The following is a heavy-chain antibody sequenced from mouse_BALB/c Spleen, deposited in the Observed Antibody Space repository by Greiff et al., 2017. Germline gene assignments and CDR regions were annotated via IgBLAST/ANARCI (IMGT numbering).Heavy chain of an antibody. D-gene: IGHD2-4*01. CDR2: ISSGGST. CDR1: GFTFSSYA. Sequence: EVKLVESGGGLVKPGGSLKLSCAASGFTFSSYAMSWVRQTPEKRLEWVASISSGGSTYYPDSVKGRFTISRDNARNILYLQMSSLRSEDTAMYYCARAETLYDYGVFAYWGQGTLVTVSA. V-gene: IGHV5-6-5*01. J-gene: IGHJ3*01. CDR3: ARAETLYDYGVFAY.